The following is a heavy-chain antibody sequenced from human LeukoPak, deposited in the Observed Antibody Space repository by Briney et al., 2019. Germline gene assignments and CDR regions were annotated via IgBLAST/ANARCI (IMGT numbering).Heavy chain of an antibody. D-gene: IGHD3-16*01. CDR2: IYYTGST. CDR3: ARRWGNIVGVTYEY. Sequence: SETLSLTCTISGSSITSVSHYWGWLRQPPGQGLEWIGDIYYTGSTYYSPSLRSRVTMSVHTSENQFSLRLNSVTAVDTAVYYCARRWGNIVGVTYEYWGQGTLVTVSS. CDR1: GSSITSVSHY. V-gene: IGHV4-39*01. J-gene: IGHJ4*02.